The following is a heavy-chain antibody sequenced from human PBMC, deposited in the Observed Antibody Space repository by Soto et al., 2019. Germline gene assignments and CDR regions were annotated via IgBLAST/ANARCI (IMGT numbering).Heavy chain of an antibody. CDR2: INQSGSP. D-gene: IGHD2-15*01. CDR1: SGTISSSNW. Sequence: QVQLQESGPGLVKPSGTLSLTCAVSSGTISSSNWWTWVRQPPGKGLEWIGEINQSGSPNYNPSLRSRVTISVDKSKSQFFLKLSSVTAADTAIYYCAGLGMVAPHREFDPWGQGTLVTVSS. J-gene: IGHJ5*02. V-gene: IGHV4-4*02. CDR3: AGLGMVAPHREFDP.